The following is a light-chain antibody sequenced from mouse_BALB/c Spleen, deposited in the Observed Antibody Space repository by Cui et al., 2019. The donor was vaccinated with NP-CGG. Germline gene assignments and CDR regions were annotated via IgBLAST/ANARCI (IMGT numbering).Light chain of an antibody. CDR1: TGAATTSNY. V-gene: IGLV1*01. CDR3: ALWYSNHWV. J-gene: IGLJ1*01. CDR2: GTN. Sequence: AVVTQESALTTSPGETVTLTCRSSTGAATTSNYANWVQEKPDHLFTGLIGGTNNRVPGVPARFSGSLIGDKAALTITGAQTEDEAIYFCALWYSNHWVFGGGTKLTVL.